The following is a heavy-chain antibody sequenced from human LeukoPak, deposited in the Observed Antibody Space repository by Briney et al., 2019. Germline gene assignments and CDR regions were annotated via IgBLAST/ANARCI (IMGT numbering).Heavy chain of an antibody. CDR1: GFTFSSYS. V-gene: IGHV3-21*01. D-gene: IGHD3-16*01. CDR2: TSSSSSYI. J-gene: IGHJ4*02. CDR3: ARDHSLGSHFDY. Sequence: PGGSLRLSCAASGFTFSSYSMNWVRQAPGKGLEWVSSTSSSSSYIYYADSVKGRFTISRDNAKNSLYLQMNSLRAEDTAVYYCARDHSLGSHFDYWGQGTLVTVSS.